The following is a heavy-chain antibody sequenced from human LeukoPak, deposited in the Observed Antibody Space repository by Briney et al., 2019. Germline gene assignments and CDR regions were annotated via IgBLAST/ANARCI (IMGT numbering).Heavy chain of an antibody. V-gene: IGHV4-4*09. CDR1: GGSISSYY. J-gene: IGHJ4*02. CDR3: ARRSSGWDY. Sequence: SETLSLTCTVSGGSISSYYWSWIRQPPGKGLEWIGYIYTSGSTNYNPPLKSRVTISVDTSKNQFSLKLSSVTAADTAVYYCARRSSGWDYWGQGTLVTVSS. CDR2: IYTSGST.